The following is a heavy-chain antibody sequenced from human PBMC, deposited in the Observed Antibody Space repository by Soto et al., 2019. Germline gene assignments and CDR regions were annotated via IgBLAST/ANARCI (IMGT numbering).Heavy chain of an antibody. J-gene: IGHJ6*03. V-gene: IGHV3-7*01. CDR2: IKQDGSEE. CDR1: GFTFSNYW. Sequence: GGSLRLSCAASGFTFSNYWMSWVRQAPGKGLEWVANIKQDGSEESYVDSVKGRFPISRDNAKNSLFLQMNSLRAEDTAVYYCARDRVVVGATQGRYHFHMDVWGKGTTVTVSS. D-gene: IGHD2-15*01. CDR3: ARDRVVVGATQGRYHFHMDV.